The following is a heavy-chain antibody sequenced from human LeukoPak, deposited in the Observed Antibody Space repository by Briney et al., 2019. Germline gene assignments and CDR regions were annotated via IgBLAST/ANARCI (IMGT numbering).Heavy chain of an antibody. CDR3: TTGVDGYNFDY. Sequence: GGSLRLSCAASGFTFSNAWMSWVRQAPGKGLEWVGRIKSKTDDGTTDYAAPVKGRFTISRDDSKNTLYLQMNSLKTEDTAVYYCTTGVDGYNFDYWGQGTLVTVSS. CDR1: GFTFSNAW. V-gene: IGHV3-15*01. D-gene: IGHD5-24*01. J-gene: IGHJ4*02. CDR2: IKSKTDDGTT.